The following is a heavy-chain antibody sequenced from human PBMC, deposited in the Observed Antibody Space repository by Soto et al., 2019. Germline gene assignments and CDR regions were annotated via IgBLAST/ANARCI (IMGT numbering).Heavy chain of an antibody. J-gene: IGHJ5*02. V-gene: IGHV3-23*01. Sequence: EVQLLESGGGVVQPGGSLRLSCAASGFTFSAYAMSWVRQAPGKGLEWVSSIHGGGGGTFYADSVKGRFTISRDNSRNMFLQKMNSRSADDAALYCCARDAVCKSGQRGGFDPWGQGTLVT. D-gene: IGHD6-19*01. CDR3: ARDAVCKSGQRGGFDP. CDR2: IHGGGGGT. CDR1: GFTFSAYA.